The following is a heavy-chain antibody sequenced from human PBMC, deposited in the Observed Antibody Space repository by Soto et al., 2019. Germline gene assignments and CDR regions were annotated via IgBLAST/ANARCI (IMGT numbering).Heavy chain of an antibody. V-gene: IGHV5-10-1*01. J-gene: IGHJ6*02. CDR3: ATRGITMVTGRYYYGMDV. CDR1: GYSFTSYW. D-gene: IGHD3-10*01. CDR2: IDPSDSYT. Sequence: GESLKISCKGSGYSFTSYWISWVRQMPGKGLEWMGRIDPSDSYTNYSPSFQGHVTISADKSISTAYLQWSSLKASDTAMYYCATRGITMVTGRYYYGMDVWGQGTTVTVSS.